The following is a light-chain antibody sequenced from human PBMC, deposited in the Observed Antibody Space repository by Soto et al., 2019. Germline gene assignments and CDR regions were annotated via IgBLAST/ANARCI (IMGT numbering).Light chain of an antibody. CDR2: DVS. CDR1: SSDVGGYNY. Sequence: QSALTQPASVSGSPGQSITISCTGTSSDVGGYNYVSWYQQHPGKAPKLMIYDVSNRPSGVSNRFSGSKSGNTASLTISGLQEEDEAYYYCSSYTSSSTWVFGGGTKLTVL. J-gene: IGLJ3*02. V-gene: IGLV2-14*01. CDR3: SSYTSSSTWV.